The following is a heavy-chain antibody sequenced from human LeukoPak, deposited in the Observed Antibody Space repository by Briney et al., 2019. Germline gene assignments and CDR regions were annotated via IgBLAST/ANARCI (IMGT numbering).Heavy chain of an antibody. V-gene: IGHV1-8*03. CDR2: MNPNSSNT. D-gene: IGHD3-3*01. J-gene: IGHJ5*02. CDR1: GYTFTNYD. Sequence: ASVKVSCKASGYTFTNYDINWVRQATGQGLEWMGWMNPNSSNTGYAQKFQGRVTITRNTSISTAYMELSSLRSEDTAVYYCARVGRSSITIFGVATNWFDPWGQGTLVTVSS. CDR3: ARVGRSSITIFGVATNWFDP.